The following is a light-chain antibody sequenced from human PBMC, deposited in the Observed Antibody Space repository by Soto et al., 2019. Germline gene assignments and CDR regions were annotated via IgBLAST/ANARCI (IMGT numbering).Light chain of an antibody. CDR2: KAS. J-gene: IGKJ1*01. CDR3: QQYNTYSST. V-gene: IGKV1-5*03. CDR1: QSISSW. Sequence: DIQLTQSPSTVSAYVGDSVTITCLARQSISSWLAWYQQKPGKAPKLLIYKASSLESGVPSRFSGSGSGTEFTLTISSLQPDDFATYSCQQYNTYSSTVGQGTKVDIK.